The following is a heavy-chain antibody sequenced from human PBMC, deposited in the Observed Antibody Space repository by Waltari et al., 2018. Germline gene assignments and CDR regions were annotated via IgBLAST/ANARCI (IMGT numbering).Heavy chain of an antibody. CDR3: VKDGDYFVPGYDSFDV. J-gene: IGHJ3*01. CDR1: GFAFSNFG. V-gene: IGHV3-30*02. Sequence: VQLEAFGGGVVQPGGSLTLSCAASGFAFSNFGMHWVRQAPGKGLGLLTFVSKDGNNKFYADSVKGRVFSSIDNSKDTLYLQINILRPDDTALYYCVKDGDYFVPGYDSFDVWGQGTMVTVSS. D-gene: IGHD4-17*01. CDR2: VSKDGNNK.